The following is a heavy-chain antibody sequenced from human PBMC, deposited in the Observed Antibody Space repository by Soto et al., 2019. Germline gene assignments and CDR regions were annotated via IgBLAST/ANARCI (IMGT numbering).Heavy chain of an antibody. V-gene: IGHV4-30-4*01. CDR3: ARGQQLVLNWFDP. CDR2: IYYSGST. D-gene: IGHD6-13*01. CDR1: GGSISSGDYY. J-gene: IGHJ5*02. Sequence: PSETLSLTCTVSGGSISSGDYYWSWIRQPPGKGLEWIGYIYYSGSTYYNPSLKSRVTISVDTSKNQFSLKLSSVTAADTAVYYCARGQQLVLNWFDPWGQGTLVTVSS.